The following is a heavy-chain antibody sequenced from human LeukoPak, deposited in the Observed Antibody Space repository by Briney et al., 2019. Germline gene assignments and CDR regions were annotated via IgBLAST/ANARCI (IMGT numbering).Heavy chain of an antibody. D-gene: IGHD2-2*01. Sequence: ASVKVSFKASGYTFINYGVTWLRQAPGQGLEWMGWISAFNGDTNYAQKFQGRVTMTTETSTTTAYMELRSLRSEDTAVYYCAADRDCSSTSCYYWREYYFDYWGQGTLVTVSS. CDR2: ISAFNGDT. CDR3: AADRDCSSTSCYYWREYYFDY. V-gene: IGHV1-18*01. CDR1: GYTFINYG. J-gene: IGHJ4*02.